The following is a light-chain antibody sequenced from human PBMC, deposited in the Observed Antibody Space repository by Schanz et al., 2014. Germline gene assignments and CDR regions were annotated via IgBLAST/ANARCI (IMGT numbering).Light chain of an antibody. V-gene: IGKV3D-20*02. CDR3: QQRSNWPKFT. CDR2: GAS. Sequence: EIVLTQSPGTLSLSPGDRATLSCRASQSITRNYLAWYQQKPGQPPRLLIYGASSRATGIPDRFSGSGSGADFPLTISSLDPEDFAVYYCQQRSNWPKFTFGPGTKVDIK. CDR1: QSITRNY. J-gene: IGKJ3*01.